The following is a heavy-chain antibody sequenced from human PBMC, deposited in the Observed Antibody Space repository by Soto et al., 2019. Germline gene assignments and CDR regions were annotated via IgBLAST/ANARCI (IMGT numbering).Heavy chain of an antibody. J-gene: IGHJ4*02. V-gene: IGHV4-59*01. CDR3: ARSHTSSGYSH. CDR1: GGSISSYY. D-gene: IGHD3-22*01. Sequence: QVQLQESGPGLVKPSETLSLTCTVSGGSISSYYWSWIRQPPGKGLEWIGYIYYSGSTNYNPSLKSRVTISVDTSKNQFSLKLSSVTAADTAVYYCARSHTSSGYSHWGQGTLVTVSS. CDR2: IYYSGST.